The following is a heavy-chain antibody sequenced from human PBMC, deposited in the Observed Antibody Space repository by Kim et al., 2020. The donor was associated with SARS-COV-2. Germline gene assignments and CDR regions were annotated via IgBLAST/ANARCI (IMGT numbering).Heavy chain of an antibody. CDR3: AKDIGYYI. D-gene: IGHD5-18*01. V-gene: IGHV3-9*01. CDR2: SGSI. J-gene: IGHJ3*02. Sequence: SGSIGYADSVKGRFTISRDNAKNSLYLQMNSLRAEDTALYYCAKDIGYYIWGQGTMVTVSS.